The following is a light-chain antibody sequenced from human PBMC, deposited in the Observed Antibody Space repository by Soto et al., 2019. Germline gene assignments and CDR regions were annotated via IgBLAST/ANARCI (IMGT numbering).Light chain of an antibody. CDR3: QQFAISTT. CDR2: DAS. J-gene: IGKJ1*01. CDR1: HNSERC. V-gene: IGKV1-5*01. Sequence: IQMTPSPSTLSASVGARVTITFRGRHNSERCMAWYQQKPGKAPSLLIFDASTLHSGVPSRFSGSGSGTDFTLTISSLQPDDFATYYCQQFAISTTFGQGTKVDIK.